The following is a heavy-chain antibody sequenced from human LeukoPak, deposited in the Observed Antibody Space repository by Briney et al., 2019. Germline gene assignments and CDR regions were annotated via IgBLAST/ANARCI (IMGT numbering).Heavy chain of an antibody. V-gene: IGHV1-69*04. D-gene: IGHD5-24*01. CDR3: ARGGYSYIDY. CDR1: GGTFSSYA. Sequence: ASVKVSCKASGGTFSSYAISWVRQAPGQGLEWMGRIIPIFGIANYAQKFQGRVTITADKSTSTAYMELSSLRSDDTAVYYCARGGYSYIDYWGQGTLVTVSS. J-gene: IGHJ4*02. CDR2: IIPIFGIA.